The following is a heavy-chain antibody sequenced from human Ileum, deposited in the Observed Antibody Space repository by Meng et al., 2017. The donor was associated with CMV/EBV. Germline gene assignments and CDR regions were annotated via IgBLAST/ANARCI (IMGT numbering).Heavy chain of an antibody. CDR2: INDDGTWS. CDR1: GFTFRRSW. Sequence: GESLKISCAASGFTFRRSWMSWVRQAPGKGLEWVANINDDGTWSQYVDSVEGRFIISRDNAQNSLYVQMNSLGGDDTAMYFCEGGDGYWGRGTLVTVSS. V-gene: IGHV3-7*04. CDR3: EGGDGY. J-gene: IGHJ4*02.